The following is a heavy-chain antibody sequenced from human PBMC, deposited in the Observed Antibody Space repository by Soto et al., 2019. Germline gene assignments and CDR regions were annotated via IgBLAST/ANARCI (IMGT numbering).Heavy chain of an antibody. CDR1: GGSISSYY. D-gene: IGHD2-15*01. V-gene: IGHV4-59*08. Sequence: KPSETLSLTCTVSGGSISSYYWSWIRQPPGKGLEWIGYIYYSGSTNYNPSLKSRVTISVDTSKNQFSLKLSSVTAADTAVYYCARRHGGTLDYWGQGTLVTVSS. CDR2: IYYSGST. CDR3: ARRHGGTLDY. J-gene: IGHJ4*02.